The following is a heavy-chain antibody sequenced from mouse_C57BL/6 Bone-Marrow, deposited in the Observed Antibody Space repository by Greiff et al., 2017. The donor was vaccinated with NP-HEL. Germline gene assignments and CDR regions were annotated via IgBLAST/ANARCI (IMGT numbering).Heavy chain of an antibody. V-gene: IGHV5-2*01. J-gene: IGHJ4*01. Sequence: EVNLVESGGGLVQPGESLKLSCESNEYEFPSHDMSWVRKTPEKRLELVAAINSDGGSTYYPDTMERRFIISRDNTKKTLYLQMSSLRSEDTALYYCARLWLRRGYYYAMDYWGQGTSVTVSS. CDR3: ARLWLRRGYYYAMDY. D-gene: IGHD2-2*01. CDR1: EYEFPSHD. CDR2: INSDGGST.